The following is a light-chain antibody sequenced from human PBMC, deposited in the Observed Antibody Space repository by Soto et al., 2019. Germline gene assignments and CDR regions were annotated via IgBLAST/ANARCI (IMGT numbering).Light chain of an antibody. J-gene: IGLJ2*01. Sequence: QSALTQPASVSGSPGQSITISCTGTTSDVGGYNYVSWYQHHPGKAPELMIYDVSTRPSGVSNRFSGSKSGNTASLTISGLQAEDEADYCCSSYASSSTLLFGGGTKLTVL. CDR3: SSYASSSTLL. CDR2: DVS. CDR1: TSDVGGYNY. V-gene: IGLV2-14*03.